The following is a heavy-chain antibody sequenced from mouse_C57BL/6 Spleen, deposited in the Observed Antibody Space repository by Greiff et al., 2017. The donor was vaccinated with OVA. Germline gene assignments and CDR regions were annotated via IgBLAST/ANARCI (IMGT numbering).Heavy chain of an antibody. V-gene: IGHV5-9-1*02. CDR1: GFTFSSYA. J-gene: IGHJ2*01. CDR2: ISSGGDYI. CDR3: TRESNSYYFDY. D-gene: IGHD2-5*01. Sequence: EVKLMESGEGLVKPGGSLKLSCAASGFTFSSYAMSWVRQTPEKRLEWVAYISSGGDYIYYADTVKGRFTISRDNARNTLYLQMSSLKSEDTAMYYCTRESNSYYFDYWGQGTTLTVSS.